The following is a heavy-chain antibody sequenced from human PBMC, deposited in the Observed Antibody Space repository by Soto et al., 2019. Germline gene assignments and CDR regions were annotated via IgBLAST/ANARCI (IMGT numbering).Heavy chain of an antibody. D-gene: IGHD6-19*01. Sequence: QVQLQESGPGLVKPSGTLSLTCAVSGDSVSSPYYWCWVRQPPGKGLEWIGEVFHTGTTSYNPSLRSRVALAMDKSNNQFSLDLTSVPVADTAVYYCARSAGWYAVHAWGPGTLVIVSS. CDR1: GDSVSSPYY. J-gene: IGHJ5*02. CDR2: VFHTGTT. CDR3: ARSAGWYAVHA. V-gene: IGHV4-4*02.